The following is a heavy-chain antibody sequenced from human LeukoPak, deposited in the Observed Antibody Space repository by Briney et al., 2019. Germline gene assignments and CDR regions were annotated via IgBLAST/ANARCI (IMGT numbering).Heavy chain of an antibody. D-gene: IGHD3-22*01. V-gene: IGHV3-30*03. J-gene: IGHJ4*02. CDR1: GFTFSIYG. Sequence: PGGSLRLSCAASGFTFSIYGIHWVRQAPGKGLEWVAVISYDGSNKYYADSVKGRFTISRDNSKNTLYLQMNSLRAEDTAVYYCRVVITTTDYWGQGTLVTVSS. CDR2: ISYDGSNK. CDR3: RVVITTTDY.